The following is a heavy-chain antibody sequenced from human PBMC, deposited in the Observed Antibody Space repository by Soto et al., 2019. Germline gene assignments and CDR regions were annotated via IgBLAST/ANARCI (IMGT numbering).Heavy chain of an antibody. CDR2: IYYSGST. CDR1: GGSISSYY. Sequence: PSETLSLTCTVSGGSISSYYWSWIRQPPGKGLEWIGYIYYSGSTNYNPSLKSRVTISVDTSKNQFSLKLSSVTAADTAVYYCARENDGDGDFDYWGQGTLVTVS. D-gene: IGHD4-17*01. CDR3: ARENDGDGDFDY. J-gene: IGHJ4*02. V-gene: IGHV4-59*01.